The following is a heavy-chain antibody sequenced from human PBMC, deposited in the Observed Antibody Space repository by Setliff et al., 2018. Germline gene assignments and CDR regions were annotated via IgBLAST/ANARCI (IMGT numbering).Heavy chain of an antibody. CDR1: GASIRSNNW. D-gene: IGHD3-10*01. CDR2: IYQSGTT. V-gene: IGHV4-4*02. Sequence: SETLSLTCTVSGASIRSNNWWNWVRQPPGKGLEWIGDIYQSGTTNYNTSLKSRVTRSADTSKNQFSLKLKSVTAADTAVYYCARAPGRNIRGDYWGQGALVTVSS. J-gene: IGHJ4*02. CDR3: ARAPGRNIRGDY.